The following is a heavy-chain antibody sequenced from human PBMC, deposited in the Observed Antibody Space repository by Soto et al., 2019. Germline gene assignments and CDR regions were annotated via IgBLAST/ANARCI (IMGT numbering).Heavy chain of an antibody. CDR2: ISSSSTYI. CDR3: ARLLAGYYWYFDL. CDR1: GFTFSSYS. D-gene: IGHD2-15*01. Sequence: EVQLVESGGGLVKPGGSLRLSCAASGFTFSSYSMNWVRQAPGKGLEWVSSISSSSTYIYYADSLKGRFTISRDSAKNSLYLQMNSLRAEDTAVYYCARLLAGYYWYFDLCGRGTLVTVSS. V-gene: IGHV3-21*01. J-gene: IGHJ2*01.